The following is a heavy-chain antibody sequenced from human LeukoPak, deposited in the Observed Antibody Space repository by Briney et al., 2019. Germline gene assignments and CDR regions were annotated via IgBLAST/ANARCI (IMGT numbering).Heavy chain of an antibody. Sequence: SETLSLTCIVSGGSISSTSYYFCSWIRQPPGKGLEWISSIHHSGRTSYTPSLKSRVTISLDTSKNQFSLKVSSVTAADTAVYFCARRRGYDYVWFDPWGQGTLVTVSS. CDR3: ARRRGYDYVWFDP. J-gene: IGHJ5*02. D-gene: IGHD5-12*01. V-gene: IGHV4-39*01. CDR2: IHHSGRT. CDR1: GGSISSTSYY.